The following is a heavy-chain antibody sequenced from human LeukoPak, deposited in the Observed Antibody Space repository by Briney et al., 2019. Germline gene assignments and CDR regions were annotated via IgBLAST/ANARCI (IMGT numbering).Heavy chain of an antibody. CDR1: GFTFSSYA. CDR3: AKFVAAAGRFDY. Sequence: GGSLRLSCAASGFTFSSYAMSWVRQAPGKGLEWVSAISGSGGSTYYADSVKGRFTISRDNSKNTLYLQMNSLRAEGTAVYYCAKFVAAAGRFDYWGQGTLVTVSS. D-gene: IGHD6-13*01. V-gene: IGHV3-23*01. J-gene: IGHJ4*02. CDR2: ISGSGGST.